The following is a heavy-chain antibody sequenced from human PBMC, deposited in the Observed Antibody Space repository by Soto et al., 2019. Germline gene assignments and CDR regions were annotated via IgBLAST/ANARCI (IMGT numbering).Heavy chain of an antibody. Sequence: EVQLVESGGALVQPGGSLRLSCAASGFTFSAYDMHWVRQPTGKGLEWVSAIGTQHDTYYPDSVKGRFTISRENAKNSLYLQMNSLRTGDTAVYYCARQASYWQGGGGWFDPWGQGTLVTVSS. J-gene: IGHJ5*02. CDR3: ARQASYWQGGGGWFDP. V-gene: IGHV3-13*01. CDR1: GFTFSAYD. D-gene: IGHD2-8*02. CDR2: IGTQHDT.